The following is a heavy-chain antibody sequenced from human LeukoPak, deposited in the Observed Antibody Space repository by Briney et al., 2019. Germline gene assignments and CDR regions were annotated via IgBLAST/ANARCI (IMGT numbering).Heavy chain of an antibody. J-gene: IGHJ4*02. CDR2: IYYSGST. CDR3: ARALYSSSWYSGY. V-gene: IGHV4-39*01. Sequence: PSETLSLTCTVSGGSISSSTYCWGWLRQPPGKGLEWIGSIYYSGSTQYNPSLKSRLTISVDTSKNQFSLKLSSVTDADTAVYYCARALYSSSWYSGYWGQGTLVTVSS. D-gene: IGHD6-13*01. CDR1: GGSISSSTYC.